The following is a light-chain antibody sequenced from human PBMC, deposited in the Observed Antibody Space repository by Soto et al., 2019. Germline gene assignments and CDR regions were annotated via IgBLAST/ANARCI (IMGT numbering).Light chain of an antibody. Sequence: ERVLTQSPGTLSLSSGERATLSCRASQSVTTYLAWYQQKPGQAPRLLIYGATSRATGIPDRFSGSGSGTDFNLSISRLEPEDFAVYYCQQYGISPQTFGQGTKAEIK. J-gene: IGKJ1*01. CDR3: QQYGISPQT. V-gene: IGKV3-20*01. CDR2: GAT. CDR1: QSVTTY.